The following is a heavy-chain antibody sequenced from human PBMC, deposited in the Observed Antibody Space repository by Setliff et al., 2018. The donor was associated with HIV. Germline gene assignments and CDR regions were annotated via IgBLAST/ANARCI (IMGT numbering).Heavy chain of an antibody. J-gene: IGHJ4*02. CDR3: ARGSLDSSGYHAYFDH. V-gene: IGHV4-39*07. CDR2: VYYYGST. D-gene: IGHD3-22*01. Sequence: ASETLSLTCTVSGGSISSSHYYWGWIRQPPGKGLQWIGSVYYYGSTYYKSSLKSRVTISLDRTKNQFSLKLSSVTAADTAVYYCARGSLDSSGYHAYFDHWGQGTLVTVS. CDR1: GGSISSSHYY.